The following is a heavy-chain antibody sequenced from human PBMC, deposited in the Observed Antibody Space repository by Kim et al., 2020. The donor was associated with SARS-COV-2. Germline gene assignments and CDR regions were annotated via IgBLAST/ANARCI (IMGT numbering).Heavy chain of an antibody. D-gene: IGHD2-15*01. CDR1: GFTFGNYW. J-gene: IGHJ1*01. V-gene: IGHV3-74*01. CDR3: SDVGLP. CDR2: ITGDGSAT. Sequence: GGSLRLSCAASGFTFGNYWMHWVRQVPGKGLVWVACITGDGSATYYADFVKGRFTISRDNAQNSVELQLDSLTVEDTAVYNCSDVGLPWGQGTLVNVSS.